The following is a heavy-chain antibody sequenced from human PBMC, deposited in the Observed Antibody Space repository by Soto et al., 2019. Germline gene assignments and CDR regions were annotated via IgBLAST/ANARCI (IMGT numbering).Heavy chain of an antibody. CDR1: GGTFSSDA. CDR3: ARGRPGDTAMVTYYYYGMDV. CDR2: IIPIFGTA. J-gene: IGHJ6*02. Sequence: GASVKVSCKASGGTFSSDAISWVRQAPGEGLEWMGGIIPIFGTANYAQKFQGRVTITADESTSTAYMELSSLRSEDTAVYYCARGRPGDTAMVTYYYYGMDVWGQGTTVTVSS. V-gene: IGHV1-69*13. D-gene: IGHD5-18*01.